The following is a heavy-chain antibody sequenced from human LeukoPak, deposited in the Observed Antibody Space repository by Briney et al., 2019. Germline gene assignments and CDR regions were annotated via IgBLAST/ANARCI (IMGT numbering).Heavy chain of an antibody. J-gene: IGHJ5*02. Sequence: SETLTLTCNVSGGSIRGYYWSWIRQPPGKGLEWIGYIYCSGSTNYNPSLKSRVTMSVDTSKNQFSLKVRSVPAADTAVYYCARHRIPRYCSSNSCYVDWFDPWGQGTLVTVSS. CDR2: IYCSGST. D-gene: IGHD2-2*01. CDR3: ARHRIPRYCSSNSCYVDWFDP. V-gene: IGHV4-59*08. CDR1: GGSIRGYY.